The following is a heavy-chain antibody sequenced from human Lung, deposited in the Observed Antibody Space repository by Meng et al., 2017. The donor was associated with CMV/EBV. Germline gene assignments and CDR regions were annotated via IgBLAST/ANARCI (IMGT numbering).Heavy chain of an antibody. V-gene: IGHV3-74*01. CDR1: GFTFSSYW. Sequence: GESLKISCAGSGFTFSSYWMHWVRQAPGKGLVWVSRINSDGSSTSYADSVKGRFTISRDNAKNTLYLQMNSLRAEDTAVYYCARDKVRYYDFWSGYGGRDVXGQGXTVTSSS. D-gene: IGHD3-3*01. J-gene: IGHJ6*02. CDR2: INSDGSST. CDR3: ARDKVRYYDFWSGYGGRDV.